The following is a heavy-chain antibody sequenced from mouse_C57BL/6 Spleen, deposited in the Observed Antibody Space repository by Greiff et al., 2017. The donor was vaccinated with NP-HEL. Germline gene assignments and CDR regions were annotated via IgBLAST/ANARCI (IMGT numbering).Heavy chain of an antibody. CDR1: GFTFSDYG. Sequence: EVMLVESGGGLVKPGGSLKLSCAASGFTFSDYGMHWVRQAPEKGLEWVAYISSGSSTIYYADTVKGRFTISRDNAKNTLFLQMTSLRSEDTAMYYCARRDYYGDYYAMDYWGQGTSVTVSS. D-gene: IGHD1-1*01. V-gene: IGHV5-17*01. CDR3: ARRDYYGDYYAMDY. J-gene: IGHJ4*01. CDR2: ISSGSSTI.